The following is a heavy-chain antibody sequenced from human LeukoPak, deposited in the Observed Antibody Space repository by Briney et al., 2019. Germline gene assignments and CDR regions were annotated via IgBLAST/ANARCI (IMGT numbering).Heavy chain of an antibody. CDR3: ARDGRNCTNNYCYTYFDP. CDR2: IYYGGST. D-gene: IGHD2-8*01. CDR1: GGPTRSNY. V-gene: IGHV4-59*01. Sequence: PSETLSLTCSVSGGPTRSNYWSWIRQPPGKGPEWIGYIYYGGSTNYNPSLKSRVTISIDTSKNQFSLQLNSVTASDTAVYYCARDGRNCTNNYCYTYFDPWGPGILVTVSS. J-gene: IGHJ5*02.